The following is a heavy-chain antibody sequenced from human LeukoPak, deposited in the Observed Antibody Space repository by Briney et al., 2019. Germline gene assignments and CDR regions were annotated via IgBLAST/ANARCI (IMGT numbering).Heavy chain of an antibody. D-gene: IGHD3-3*01. CDR1: GYTFTGYY. J-gene: IGHJ4*02. CDR2: INPNSGGT. CDR3: ARATFFGVLGDYLDY. Sequence: ASVKVSCKASGYTFTGYYMHWVRQAPGQGLEWMGWINPNSGGTNYAQKFQGRVTMTRDTSISTAYMELSRLRSDDTAVYYCARATFFGVLGDYLDYWGQGTLVTVSS. V-gene: IGHV1-2*02.